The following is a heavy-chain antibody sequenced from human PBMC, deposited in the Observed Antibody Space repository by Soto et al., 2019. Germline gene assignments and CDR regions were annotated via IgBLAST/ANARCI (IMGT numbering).Heavy chain of an antibody. D-gene: IGHD3-9*01. Sequence: SETMSLSCRVSGGSISSSTYYRGWIRQPPGKGLEWIGSIYYSGSTYYNPSLKSRVTISVDTPKNQFSLKLSSVTDADTAVYFCARARYYDWCFDLWGLGTPVTVSS. CDR3: ARARYYDWCFDL. J-gene: IGHJ4*02. CDR2: IYYSGST. CDR1: GGSISSSTYY. V-gene: IGHV4-39*07.